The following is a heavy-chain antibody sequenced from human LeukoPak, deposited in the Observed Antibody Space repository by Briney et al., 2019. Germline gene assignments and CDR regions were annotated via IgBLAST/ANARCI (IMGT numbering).Heavy chain of an antibody. CDR1: GYTFTSYG. CDR2: ISAYNGNT. CDR3: ARDLVVAADYFDY. V-gene: IGHV1-18*01. J-gene: IGHJ4*02. Sequence: ASVKVSCKSSGYTFTSYGISWVRQAPGQGLEWMGWISAYNGNTNYAQKFQGRVTMTTDPSTSTAYMELRSLRSDDTVVYYCARDLVVAADYFDYWGQGTLVTVSS. D-gene: IGHD6-19*01.